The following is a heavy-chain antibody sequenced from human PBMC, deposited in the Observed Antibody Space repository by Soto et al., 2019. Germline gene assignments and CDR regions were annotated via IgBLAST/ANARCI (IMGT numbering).Heavy chain of an antibody. J-gene: IGHJ4*02. CDR1: GFTFSSSD. D-gene: IGHD6-13*01. CDR3: ARWNWQQLAFDY. CDR2: IGSAGDP. V-gene: IGHV3-13*05. Sequence: VVSLRISWAASGFTFSSSDMHWVRQATGKGLEWVSGIGSAGDPYYAGSVKGRFTISRENAKNSLYLQMNSLRAGDTAVYYCARWNWQQLAFDYWGQGTLVTVSS.